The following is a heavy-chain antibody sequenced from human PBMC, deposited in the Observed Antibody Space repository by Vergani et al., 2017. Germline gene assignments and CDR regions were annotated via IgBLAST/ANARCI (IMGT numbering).Heavy chain of an antibody. J-gene: IGHJ6*03. CDR3: ARRMISSNCLDRSYYYYYMDV. V-gene: IGHV3-21*01. Sequence: EVQLVESGGGLVKPGGSLRLSCAASGFTFSSYSMNWVRQAPGKGLEWVSSISSSSSYIYYADSVKGRFTISRDNAKNSLYLQMNSLRAEDTAVYYCARRMISSNCLDRSYYYYYMDVWGKGTTVTVSS. D-gene: IGHD4-11*01. CDR1: GFTFSSYS. CDR2: ISSSSSYI.